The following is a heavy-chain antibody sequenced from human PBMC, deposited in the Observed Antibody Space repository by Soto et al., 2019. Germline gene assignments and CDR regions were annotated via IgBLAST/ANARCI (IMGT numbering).Heavy chain of an antibody. V-gene: IGHV3-74*03. CDR1: GFTFSSYW. CDR3: VRDWFGEFH. CDR2: INSDGSHT. J-gene: IGHJ4*02. Sequence: GGSLRLSCAASGFTFSSYWMHWVRQTPEKGLVWVSHINSDGSHTTYADSVKGRFTISRDNAKNTLYLQMNSRRAEDTAVYYCVRDWFGEFHWGQGT. D-gene: IGHD3-10*01.